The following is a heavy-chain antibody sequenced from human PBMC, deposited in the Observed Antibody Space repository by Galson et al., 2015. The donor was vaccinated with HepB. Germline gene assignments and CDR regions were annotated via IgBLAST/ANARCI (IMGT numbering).Heavy chain of an antibody. Sequence: ETLSLTCTVSGASVSSSLYYWVWIRQPPEKGLEWIGSVYYTGNTYYTSSLKSRVTISLDMSKNQFSLKVNSVTAADTAVYYCARAAGDSSTYANDLWGQGTQVTVSS. D-gene: IGHD5-18*01. CDR2: VYYTGNT. CDR3: ARAAGDSSTYANDL. CDR1: GASVSSSLYY. J-gene: IGHJ5*02. V-gene: IGHV4-39*07.